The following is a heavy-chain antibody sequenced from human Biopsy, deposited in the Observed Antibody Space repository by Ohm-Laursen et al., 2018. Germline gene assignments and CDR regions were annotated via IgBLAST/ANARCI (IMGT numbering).Heavy chain of an antibody. CDR3: ARGRTGG. CDR1: GFDFSDYS. Sequence: SLRLSCAASGFDFSDYSMNWVRQTPGKGLEWVSFISSGSSPIYYADSVKGRFTISRDDAKNSLYLQMNSLRAEGTAVYYCARGRTGGWGQGTLVTVSS. CDR2: ISSGSSPI. D-gene: IGHD1/OR15-1a*01. V-gene: IGHV3-48*01. J-gene: IGHJ4*02.